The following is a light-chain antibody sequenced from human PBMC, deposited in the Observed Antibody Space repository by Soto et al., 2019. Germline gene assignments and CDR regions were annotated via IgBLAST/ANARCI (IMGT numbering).Light chain of an antibody. CDR1: SSNIGAGYD. CDR2: ANS. V-gene: IGLV1-40*01. Sequence: QSVLTQPPSVSGARGQRVTISCTGSSSNIGAGYDVHWYQQLPGTAPKLLIYANSNRPSGVPDRFSGSKSGTSASLAITGLQAEDEADYYCQSHDSSLSALVFGGGTKVTVL. J-gene: IGLJ2*01. CDR3: QSHDSSLSALV.